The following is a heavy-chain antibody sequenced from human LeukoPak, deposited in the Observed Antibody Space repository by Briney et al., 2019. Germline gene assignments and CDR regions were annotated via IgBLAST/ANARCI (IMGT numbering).Heavy chain of an antibody. J-gene: IGHJ4*02. CDR3: ARGSGAAAGAFPGDY. Sequence: ASVKVSCKASGYTFTSYAMHWVRQAPGQRLEWMGWINAGNGNTKYSQKFQGRVTITRDTSASTAYMELSSLRSEDTAVYYCARGSGAAAGAFPGDYWGQGTLVTVSS. D-gene: IGHD6-13*01. CDR1: GYTFTSYA. CDR2: INAGNGNT. V-gene: IGHV1-3*01.